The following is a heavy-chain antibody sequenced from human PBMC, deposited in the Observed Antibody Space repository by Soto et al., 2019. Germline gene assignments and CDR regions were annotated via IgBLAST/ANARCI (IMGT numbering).Heavy chain of an antibody. CDR2: ISAYNGNT. Sequence: ASVKVSCKASGYTFTSYGISWVRQAPGQGLEWMGWISAYNGNTNYAQKLQGRVTMTTDTSTSTAYMELRSLRSDDTAVYYCAKPFCISSSCAGGAFDIWGQGTMVNVS. J-gene: IGHJ3*02. D-gene: IGHD2-2*01. CDR1: GYTFTSYG. CDR3: AKPFCISSSCAGGAFDI. V-gene: IGHV1-18*01.